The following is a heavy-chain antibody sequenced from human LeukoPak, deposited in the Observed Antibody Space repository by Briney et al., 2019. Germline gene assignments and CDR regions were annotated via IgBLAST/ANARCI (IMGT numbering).Heavy chain of an antibody. CDR1: GYSISSGYY. J-gene: IGHJ3*02. CDR2: IYHSGST. Sequence: SETLSLTCAVSGYSISSGYYWVWIRQPPGKGLEWIGSIYHSGSTYYNPSLKSRVTISVDTSKNQFSLKLSSVTAADTAVYYCARNRDTANDAFDIWGQGTMVTVSS. CDR3: ARNRDTANDAFDI. V-gene: IGHV4-38-2*01. D-gene: IGHD5-18*01.